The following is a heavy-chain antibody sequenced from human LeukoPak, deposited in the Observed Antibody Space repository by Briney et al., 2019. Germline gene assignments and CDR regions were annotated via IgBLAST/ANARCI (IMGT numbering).Heavy chain of an antibody. D-gene: IGHD5-24*01. V-gene: IGHV1-18*01. CDR2: ISAYNGNT. CDR3: ARGGGHDSRDGYNY. CDR1: GYTFTSYG. Sequence: ASVKVSCKASGYTFTSYGISWVRQAPGQGLEWMGWISAYNGNTNYARKLQGRVTMTTDASTSTAYMELRSLRSDDTAVYYCARGGGHDSRDGYNYWGQGTLVTVSS. J-gene: IGHJ4*02.